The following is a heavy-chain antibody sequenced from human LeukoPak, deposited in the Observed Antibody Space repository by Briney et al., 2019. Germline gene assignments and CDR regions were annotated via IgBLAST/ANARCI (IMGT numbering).Heavy chain of an antibody. J-gene: IGHJ4*02. V-gene: IGHV3-21*01. CDR3: ARLYSSGWRYFDY. CDR1: GFTFDDYG. CDR2: ISSSSSYI. D-gene: IGHD6-19*01. Sequence: GGSLRLSCAASGFTFDDYGMSWVRQAPGKGLEWVSSISSSSSYIYYADSVKGRFTISRDNAKNSLYLQMNSLGAEDTAVYYCARLYSSGWRYFDYWGQGTLVTVSS.